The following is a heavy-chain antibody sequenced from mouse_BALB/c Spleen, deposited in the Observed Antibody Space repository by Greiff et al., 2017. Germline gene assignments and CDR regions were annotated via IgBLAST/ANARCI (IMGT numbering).Heavy chain of an antibody. CDR1: GFTFSSFG. J-gene: IGHJ3*01. V-gene: IGHV5-17*02. CDR3: ARWGSRSAWFAY. Sequence: EVKLVESGGGLVQPGGSRKLSCAASGFTFSSFGMHWVRQAPEKGLEWVAYISSGSSTIYYADTVKGRFTISRDNPKNTLFLQMTSLRSEDTAMYCCARWGSRSAWFAYWGQGTLVTVSA. CDR2: ISSGSSTI. D-gene: IGHD6-2*01.